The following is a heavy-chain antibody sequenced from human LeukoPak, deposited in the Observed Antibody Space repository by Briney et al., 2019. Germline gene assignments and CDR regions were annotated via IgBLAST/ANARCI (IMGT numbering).Heavy chain of an antibody. CDR1: GDSISSSSYY. D-gene: IGHD1-26*01. J-gene: IGHJ4*02. CDR3: ARVDDIGGYYFDY. Sequence: SETLSLTCTVSGDSISSSSYYWSWIRQPPGKGLEWIGYIYYSGSTNYNPSLKSRVTISVDTSKNQFSLKLSSVTAADTAVYYCARVDDIGGYYFDYWGQGTLVTVSS. CDR2: IYYSGST. V-gene: IGHV4-61*01.